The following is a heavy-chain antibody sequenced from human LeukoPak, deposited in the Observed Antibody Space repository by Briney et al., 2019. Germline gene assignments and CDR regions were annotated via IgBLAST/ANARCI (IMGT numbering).Heavy chain of an antibody. V-gene: IGHV3-30-3*01. CDR3: AKDRGVGSTLDY. D-gene: IGHD1-26*01. CDR2: ISYDGSNK. J-gene: IGHJ4*02. CDR1: GFTFSSYA. Sequence: PGGSLRLSCAASGFTFSSYAMHWVRQAPGKGLEWVAVISYDGSNKYYADSVKGRFTISRDNSKNTLYLQMNSLRAEDTAVYHCAKDRGVGSTLDYWGQGTLVTVSS.